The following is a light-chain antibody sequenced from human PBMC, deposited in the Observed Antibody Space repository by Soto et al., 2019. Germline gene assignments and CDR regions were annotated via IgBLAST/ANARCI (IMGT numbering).Light chain of an antibody. V-gene: IGLV1-40*01. CDR3: QSWDTSLSGSV. Sequence: QSVLTQPPSVSGAPGQRVTISCTGSSSNIGAGYDVNWYQQLPGRAPKLLIYGNTNRPSGVPDRFSGSKPGTSGSLAISGLQTEDEAEYYCQSWDTSLSGSVFGGGTKLTVL. CDR1: SSNIGAGYD. J-gene: IGLJ2*01. CDR2: GNT.